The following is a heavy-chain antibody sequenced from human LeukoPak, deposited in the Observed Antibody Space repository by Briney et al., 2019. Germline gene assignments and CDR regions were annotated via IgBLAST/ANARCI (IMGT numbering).Heavy chain of an antibody. D-gene: IGHD1-7*01. Sequence: KPSETLSLTCTVSGGSISTYYWSWIRQPPGKGLEWIGYVYYSGSTNYKPSLKSRVTISVDTSKNQFSLRLRSVTAADTAVYYCARVTGTTGGLTLYYFDYWGQGTLVTVFS. CDR1: GGSISTYY. V-gene: IGHV4-59*01. CDR2: VYYSGST. CDR3: ARVTGTTGGLTLYYFDY. J-gene: IGHJ4*02.